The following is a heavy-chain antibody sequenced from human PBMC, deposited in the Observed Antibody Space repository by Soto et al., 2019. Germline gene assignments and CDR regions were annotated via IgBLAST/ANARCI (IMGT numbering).Heavy chain of an antibody. D-gene: IGHD1-1*01. J-gene: IGHJ4*02. V-gene: IGHV3-23*01. CDR1: GFTFSSYA. CDR2: ISAGGGST. CDR3: AKDTGLGGTGSRCFDY. Sequence: EVQLLESGGGLVQPGGSLRLSCAASGFTFSSYAMSWVRQAPGKGLEWVSTISAGGGSTYYADSVKGRFTISRDNSKNTLYLQMNSLSAEDTAVYYCAKDTGLGGTGSRCFDYWGQGTLVTVSS.